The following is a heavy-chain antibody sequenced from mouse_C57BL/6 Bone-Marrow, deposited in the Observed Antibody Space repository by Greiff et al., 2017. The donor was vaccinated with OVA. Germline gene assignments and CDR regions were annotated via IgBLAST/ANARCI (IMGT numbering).Heavy chain of an antibody. J-gene: IGHJ3*01. Sequence: LVKPGASVKIPCKASGYAFSSSWMNWVKQRPGKGLEWIGRIYPGDGDTNYNGKFKGKATLTADKSSSTAYMQLSSLTSEDSAVYFCARGFAYWGQGTLVTVSA. CDR3: ARGFAY. CDR2: IYPGDGDT. V-gene: IGHV1-82*01. CDR1: GYAFSSSW.